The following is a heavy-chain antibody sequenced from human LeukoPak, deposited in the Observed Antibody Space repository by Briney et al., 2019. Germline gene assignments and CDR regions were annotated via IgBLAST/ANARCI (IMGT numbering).Heavy chain of an antibody. CDR3: AITRYYDSSGYYLGEDY. D-gene: IGHD3-22*01. CDR1: GGSISSGSYY. J-gene: IGHJ4*02. V-gene: IGHV4-61*02. CDR2: IYTSGST. Sequence: SQTLSLTCTVSGGSISSGSYYWSWIRQPAGKGLEWIGRIYTSGSTNYNPSLKSRVTISVDTSKNQFSLKLSSVTAADTAVYYCAITRYYDSSGYYLGEDYWGQGTLVTVSS.